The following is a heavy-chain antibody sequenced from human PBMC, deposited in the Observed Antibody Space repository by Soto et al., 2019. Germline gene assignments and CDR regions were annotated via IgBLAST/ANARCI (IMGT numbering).Heavy chain of an antibody. D-gene: IGHD3-3*01. J-gene: IGHJ4*02. CDR1: GFTFSNYG. Sequence: QLLESGGGLAQPGGSLRLSCAASGFTFSNYGMTWVRQAPGKGLQWLSLISGSGTTTYYADSVKGRFTISRDNSKDPLFPANNPPGSEATAVNYLWKRGWSLPDHFCHRGQGTLVTVSS. CDR3: WKRGWSLPDHFCH. V-gene: IGHV3-23*01. CDR2: ISGSGTTT.